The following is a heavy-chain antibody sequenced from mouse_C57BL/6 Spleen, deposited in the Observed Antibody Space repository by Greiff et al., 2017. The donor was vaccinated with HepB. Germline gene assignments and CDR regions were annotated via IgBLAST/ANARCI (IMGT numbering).Heavy chain of an antibody. J-gene: IGHJ1*03. CDR1: GFTFSDYG. CDR3: ARSIYYYGSRDWYFDV. CDR2: ISSGSSTI. V-gene: IGHV5-17*01. D-gene: IGHD1-1*01. Sequence: EVKVVESGGGLVKPGGSLKLSCAASGFTFSDYGMHWVRQAPEKGLEWVAYISSGSSTIYYADTVKGRFTISRDNAKNTLFLQMTSLRSEDTAMYYCARSIYYYGSRDWYFDVWGTGTTVTVSS.